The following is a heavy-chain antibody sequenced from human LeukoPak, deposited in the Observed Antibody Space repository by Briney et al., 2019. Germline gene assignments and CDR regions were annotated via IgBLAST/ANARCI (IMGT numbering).Heavy chain of an antibody. CDR1: GYTFTGYY. CDR2: MNPNSGNT. D-gene: IGHD3-10*01. CDR3: ARGIITMVRGVNSDV. V-gene: IGHV1-8*02. Sequence: ASVKVSCKASGYTFTGYYMHWVRQATGQGLEWMGWMNPNSGNTGYAQKFQGRVTMTRNTSISTAYMELSSLRSEDTAVYYCARGIITMVRGVNSDVWGKGTTVTISS. J-gene: IGHJ6*04.